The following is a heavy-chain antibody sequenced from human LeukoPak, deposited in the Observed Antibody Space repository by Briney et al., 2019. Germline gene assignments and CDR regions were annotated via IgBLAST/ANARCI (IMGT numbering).Heavy chain of an antibody. J-gene: IGHJ2*01. Sequence: SETLSLTCTVSGGSINSFYWSWIRQSPGKGLEWIGNIYYHGNTYYNPSLESRVTISIDTSKRQFSLKLTSVTAADTAVYYCARVTSVGVTHWYFDLWGRGTLVTVSS. D-gene: IGHD2-21*01. CDR1: GGSINSFY. CDR2: IYYHGNT. V-gene: IGHV4-59*01. CDR3: ARVTSVGVTHWYFDL.